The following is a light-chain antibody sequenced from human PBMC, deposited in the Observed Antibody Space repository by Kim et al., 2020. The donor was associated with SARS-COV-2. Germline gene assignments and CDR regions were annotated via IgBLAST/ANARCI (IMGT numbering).Light chain of an antibody. CDR1: QSVSSH. CDR3: QQYNNWPPDT. Sequence: EIVMTQSPATLCVSPGERATLSCRASQSVSSHLACYQQKPGQAPRLLIYGASTRATGIPARFSGSGSGTEFTLTISSLQSEDFAVYYCQQYNNWPPDTFGQGTRLEIK. V-gene: IGKV3-15*01. CDR2: GAS. J-gene: IGKJ5*01.